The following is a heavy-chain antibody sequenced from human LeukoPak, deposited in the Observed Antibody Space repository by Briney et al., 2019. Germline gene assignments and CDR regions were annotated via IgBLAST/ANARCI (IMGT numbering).Heavy chain of an antibody. J-gene: IGHJ4*02. CDR3: ARSTGSTMFIDY. V-gene: IGHV4-59*01. CDR2: VYYSGNT. Sequence: SETLSLTCTVSGGSISPYYWSWIRQPPGKGLEWLGYVYYSGNTDYNPSLKSRVAISVDTSKNQFSLKLSSVTAADTAVYYCARSTGSTMFIDYWGQGTLVTVSS. D-gene: IGHD3-10*02. CDR1: GGSISPYY.